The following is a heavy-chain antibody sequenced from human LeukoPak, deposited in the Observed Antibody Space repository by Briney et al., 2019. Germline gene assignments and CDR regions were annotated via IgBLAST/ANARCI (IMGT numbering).Heavy chain of an antibody. CDR1: GASITSNGYF. CDR2: IYYNGDT. D-gene: IGHD5-12*01. Sequence: SGTLSLTCTVTGASITSNGYFWSWIRQPPGKGLEWIGNIYYNGDTYYKPSLKSRVTISVDTSKRQFSLRLNSVTAADTSVYYCARRHIIVAGPDYFDYWGLGTLVTVSS. J-gene: IGHJ4*02. CDR3: ARRHIIVAGPDYFDY. V-gene: IGHV4-39*01.